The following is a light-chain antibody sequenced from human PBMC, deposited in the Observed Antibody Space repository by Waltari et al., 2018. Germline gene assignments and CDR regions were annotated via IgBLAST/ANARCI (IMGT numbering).Light chain of an antibody. CDR1: QSVSSSY. J-gene: IGKJ2*01. V-gene: IGKV3-20*01. CDR3: QQYSSAPNT. Sequence: IVLTQYPVNLSLTPGERSALYCRASQSVSSSYLAWYQQKPGQATRILIYGASNRATGIPDRFSGSGSGTDFSLTISRLEPEDFAVYFCQQYSSAPNTFGQGTKLEIK. CDR2: GAS.